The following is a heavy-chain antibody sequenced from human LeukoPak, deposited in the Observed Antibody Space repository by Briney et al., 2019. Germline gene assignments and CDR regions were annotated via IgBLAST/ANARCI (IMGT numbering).Heavy chain of an antibody. CDR3: ARSGYNRFDY. CDR1: GVSISNSDYY. V-gene: IGHV4-39*07. J-gene: IGHJ4*02. CDR2: IHYSGST. D-gene: IGHD5-24*01. Sequence: SETLSLTCTVSGVSISNSDYYWVWLRQPPGKGLEWIANIHYSGSTYYNPSLNSRVTISVDTSKNQFSLRLSSVTAADTAIYYCARSGYNRFDYWGQGTLVTVSS.